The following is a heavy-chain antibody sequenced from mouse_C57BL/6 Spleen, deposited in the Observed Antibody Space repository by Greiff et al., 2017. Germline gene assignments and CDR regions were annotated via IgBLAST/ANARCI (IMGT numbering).Heavy chain of an antibody. V-gene: IGHV1-80*01. J-gene: IGHJ1*03. CDR2: IYPGDGDT. CDR1: GYAFSSYW. Sequence: QVQLQQSGAELVKPGASVKISCKASGYAFSSYWMNWVKQRPGKGLGWIGQIYPGDGDTNYNGKFKGKAPLAADKSSSTAYMQLSSLTSEDSAVYFCARGGTRQGYFDVWGTGTTVTVSS. CDR3: ARGGTRQGYFDV.